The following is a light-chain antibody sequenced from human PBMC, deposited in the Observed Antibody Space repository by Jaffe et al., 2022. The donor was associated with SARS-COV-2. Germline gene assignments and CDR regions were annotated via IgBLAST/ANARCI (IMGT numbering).Light chain of an antibody. CDR1: QSVSSNY. CDR3: QQYGSSPNT. J-gene: IGKJ2*01. V-gene: IGKV3-20*01. Sequence: EIVLTQSPGTLSLSPGERGSLSCRASQSVSSNYLAWYQQKPGQAPRLLIYGASNRATGIPDRFSGSGSGTDFTLTISRLEPEDFAVYYCQQYGSSPNTFGQGTKLEIK. CDR2: GAS.